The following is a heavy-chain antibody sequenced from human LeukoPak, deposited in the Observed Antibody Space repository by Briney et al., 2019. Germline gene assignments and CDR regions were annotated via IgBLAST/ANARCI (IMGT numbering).Heavy chain of an antibody. CDR3: ARGVGGSYDY. Sequence: SETLSLTCTVSGGSISSGSYYWSWIRQPAGKGLEWIGRIYTSGSTNYNPSLKSRVTISVDTSKNQFSLKLSSVTAADTAVYYCARGVGGSYDYWGQGTLVTVSS. D-gene: IGHD1-26*01. J-gene: IGHJ4*02. CDR2: IYTSGST. V-gene: IGHV4-61*02. CDR1: GGSISSGSYY.